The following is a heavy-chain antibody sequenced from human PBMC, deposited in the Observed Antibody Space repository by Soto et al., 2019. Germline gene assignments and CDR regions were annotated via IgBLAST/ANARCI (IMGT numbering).Heavy chain of an antibody. CDR3: ARGHDYDYVWGNYGGGSTFDY. D-gene: IGHD3-16*01. CDR1: GYTFTSYG. J-gene: IGHJ4*02. Sequence: VQLVQSGAEVKKPGASVKVSCKASGYTFTSYGISWVRQAPGQGLEWMGWISAYNGNTNYAQKLQGRVTMTTDTSTSTAYMELRSLRSDDTAVYYCARGHDYDYVWGNYGGGSTFDYWGQGTLVTVSS. CDR2: ISAYNGNT. V-gene: IGHV1-18*01.